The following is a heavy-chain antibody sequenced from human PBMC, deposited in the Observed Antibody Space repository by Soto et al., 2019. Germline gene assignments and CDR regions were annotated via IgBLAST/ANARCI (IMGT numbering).Heavy chain of an antibody. D-gene: IGHD5-12*01. Sequence: EVQLVESGGGLVKPGGSLRLSCVASGFTFSSYSMLWVRQAPGEGLEWVSSLSSSSNYIHYADSVKGRFTVSRDNAKNSLYLQMSSLRAEDTAVYYCARGTQTIISQRPGVGYWGQGTLVIVSS. CDR2: LSSSSNYI. CDR1: GFTFSSYS. CDR3: ARGTQTIISQRPGVGY. J-gene: IGHJ4*02. V-gene: IGHV3-21*01.